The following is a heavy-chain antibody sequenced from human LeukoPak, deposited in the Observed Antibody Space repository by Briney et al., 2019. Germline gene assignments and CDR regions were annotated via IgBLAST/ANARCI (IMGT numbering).Heavy chain of an antibody. CDR2: IYTSGST. CDR3: AGAMTTVVISPFDY. Sequence: SETLSLTCTVSGGSISSDCWSWIRQPAGKGLEWIGRIYTSGSTNYNPSLKSRVTMSIDTSKNQFSLKLSSVTAADTAVYYCAGAMTTVVISPFDYWGQGTLVTISS. CDR1: GGSISSDC. V-gene: IGHV4-4*07. J-gene: IGHJ4*02. D-gene: IGHD4-23*01.